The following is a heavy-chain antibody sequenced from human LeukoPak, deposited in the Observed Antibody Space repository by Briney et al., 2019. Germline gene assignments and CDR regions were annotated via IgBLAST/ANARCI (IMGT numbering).Heavy chain of an antibody. Sequence: PGGSLRLSCAASGFTFTSHAMGWVRQAPGKGLEWVSVVGTGADTHYSDSVRGRFIISRDNSKSTVCLHLNSLRIEDTATYFCAKNFPGRPFDFWGQGALVTVSS. CDR1: GFTFTSHA. CDR3: AKNFPGRPFDF. D-gene: IGHD6-6*01. CDR2: VGTGADT. J-gene: IGHJ4*02. V-gene: IGHV3-23*01.